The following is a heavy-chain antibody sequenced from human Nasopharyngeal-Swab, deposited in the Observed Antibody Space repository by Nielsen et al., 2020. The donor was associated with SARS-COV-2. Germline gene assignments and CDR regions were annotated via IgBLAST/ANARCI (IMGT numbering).Heavy chain of an antibody. CDR2: INWNGGRI. CDR1: GFTFDDYA. D-gene: IGHD3-22*01. Sequence: SLKISCAASGFTFDDYAMHWVRQAPGKGLDWISGINWNGGRIGYADSVKGRFTISRDNAKKSLYLQMNSLRPEDTALYYCTKATSLYYYDSSGYRPWYCDYWGQGTLVTVSS. J-gene: IGHJ4*02. V-gene: IGHV3-9*01. CDR3: TKATSLYYYDSSGYRPWYCDY.